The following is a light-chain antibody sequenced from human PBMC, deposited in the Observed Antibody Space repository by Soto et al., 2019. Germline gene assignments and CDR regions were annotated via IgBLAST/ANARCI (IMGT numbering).Light chain of an antibody. J-gene: IGKJ1*01. V-gene: IGKV3-20*01. CDR1: QSVSSSY. Sequence: EIVLTQSPGTLSLSPGERATLSCRASQSVSSSYLVWYQQKPGQAPRLLIYGASSRATGISDRFSGSGSGTDFALTISRLEPEDFAVYYCQQYGSSPWTFGQGTKVEIK. CDR2: GAS. CDR3: QQYGSSPWT.